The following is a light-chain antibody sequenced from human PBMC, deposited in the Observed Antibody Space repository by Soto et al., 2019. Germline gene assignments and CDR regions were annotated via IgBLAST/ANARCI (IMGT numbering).Light chain of an antibody. CDR1: QSVSSSY. CDR2: GAS. V-gene: IGKV3-20*01. CDR3: QQYGSSSYT. Sequence: EIVLTQSPGTLSLSPGERATLSCRASQSVSSSYLAWYQQKPGQAPRLLIYGASSRATGIPDRFGGSGSGTDFTLTISRLEPEDFAVYYCQQYGSSSYTFGQGIKLEIK. J-gene: IGKJ2*01.